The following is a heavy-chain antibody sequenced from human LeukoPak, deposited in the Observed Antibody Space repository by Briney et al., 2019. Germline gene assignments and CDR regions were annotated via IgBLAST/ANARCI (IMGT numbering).Heavy chain of an antibody. J-gene: IGHJ6*02. CDR3: ARGRYYYGSGSYSHGVDV. D-gene: IGHD3-10*01. CDR1: GFTVSSNY. V-gene: IGHV3-66*01. Sequence: GGSLRLSCAASGFTVSSNYMSWVRQAPGKGLEWVSVIYSGGSTYYADYVKGRFTISRDNSKNTLYLQMNSLRAVDTAVYYCARGRYYYGSGSYSHGVDVWGQGTTVTVSS. CDR2: IYSGGST.